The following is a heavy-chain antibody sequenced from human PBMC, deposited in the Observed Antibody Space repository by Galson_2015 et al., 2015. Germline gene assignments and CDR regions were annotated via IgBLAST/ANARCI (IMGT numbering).Heavy chain of an antibody. CDR3: ARGGDSRDIVATIMGVDY. J-gene: IGHJ4*02. CDR1: GYTFTSYA. D-gene: IGHD5-12*01. Sequence: SVKVSCKASGYTFTSYAMHWVRQAPGQRLEWMGWINAGSGNTKYSQKFQGRVTITRDTSASTAYMELSSLRSEDTAVYYCARGGDSRDIVATIMGVDYWGQGTLVTVSS. CDR2: INAGSGNT. V-gene: IGHV1-3*01.